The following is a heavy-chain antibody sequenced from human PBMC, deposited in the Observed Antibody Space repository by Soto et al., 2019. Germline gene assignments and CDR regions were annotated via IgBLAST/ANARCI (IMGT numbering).Heavy chain of an antibody. V-gene: IGHV1-18*01. CDR3: ARLALFSGGSCYGTYGYYFDY. CDR2: ISAYNGNT. J-gene: IGHJ4*02. CDR1: GYTFTSYG. Sequence: ASVKVSCKASGYTFTSYGISWVRQAPGQGLEWMGWISAYNGNTNYAQKLQGRVTMTTDTSTSTAYMELRSLRSDDTAVYYCARLALFSGGSCYGTYGYYFDYWGKGTLSPSPQ. D-gene: IGHD2-15*01.